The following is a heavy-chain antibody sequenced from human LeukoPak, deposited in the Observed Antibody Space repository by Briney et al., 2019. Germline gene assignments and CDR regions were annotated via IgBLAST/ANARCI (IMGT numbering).Heavy chain of an antibody. J-gene: IGHJ5*02. Sequence: SVKVSCKASGGTFSSYAISWVRQAPGQGLEWMGGIIPIFGTANYAQKFQGRVTITTDESTSTAYMELSILRSEDTAVYYCARGPIAAAANWFDPWGQGTLVTVSS. CDR2: IIPIFGTA. CDR3: ARGPIAAAANWFDP. D-gene: IGHD6-13*01. CDR1: GGTFSSYA. V-gene: IGHV1-69*05.